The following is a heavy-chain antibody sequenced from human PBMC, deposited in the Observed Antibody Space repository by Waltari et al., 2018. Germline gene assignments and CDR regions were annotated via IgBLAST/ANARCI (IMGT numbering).Heavy chain of an antibody. V-gene: IGHV4-61*02. J-gene: IGHJ4*02. CDR1: GGSISSGSYY. CDR2: IYTSGST. Sequence: QVQLQESGPVLVKPSQTLSLTCTVSGGSISSGSYYWSWIRQPAGKGLAWIGRIYTSGSTNYNPSLKSRVTISVDTSKNQFSLKLSSVTAADTAVYYCARGGEVDYWGQGTLVTVSS. CDR3: ARGGEVDY.